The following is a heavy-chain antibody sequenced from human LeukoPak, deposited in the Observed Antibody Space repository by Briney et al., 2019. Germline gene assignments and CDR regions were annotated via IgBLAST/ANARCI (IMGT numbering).Heavy chain of an antibody. CDR3: ASPRRSALVFSY. D-gene: IGHD5-18*01. Sequence: PSVKVSCKASGYTFTGYYMHPVRQAPGQGLESLGWIKPNRCSTNYAQKFQGKGTMTRDTSMSTAYMGLSRRRSDDTAVYYYASPRRSALVFSYWGQGTLVTVSS. V-gene: IGHV1-2*02. CDR1: GYTFTGYY. CDR2: IKPNRCST. J-gene: IGHJ4*02.